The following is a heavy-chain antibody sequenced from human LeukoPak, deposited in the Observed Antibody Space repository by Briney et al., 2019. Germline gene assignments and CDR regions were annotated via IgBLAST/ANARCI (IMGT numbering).Heavy chain of an antibody. CDR1: GFTFSSYN. CDR3: ARAPSVQWLVD. Sequence: GGSLRLSCAASGFTFSSYNMNWVGQAPGKGLEWVSSISSSSSYIYYADSVKGRFTISRDNANNSLYLQMSSLRAEGTAVYYCARAPSVQWLVDWGQGTLVIVSS. V-gene: IGHV3-21*01. D-gene: IGHD6-19*01. J-gene: IGHJ1*01. CDR2: ISSSSSYI.